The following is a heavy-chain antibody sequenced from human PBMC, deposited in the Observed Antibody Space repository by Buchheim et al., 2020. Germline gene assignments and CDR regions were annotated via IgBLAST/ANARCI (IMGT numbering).Heavy chain of an antibody. D-gene: IGHD1-7*01. CDR2: ISSGATTI. Sequence: EVQLLESGGDLVQPGGSLRLSCAASGFTFSSYEMSWVRQAPGKGLEWVSYISSGATTIYYADSVKGRFTISRANAKNSLFLQMNSLRAEDTAVYYCARDGSNWNFLDYWGQGTL. CDR1: GFTFSSYE. V-gene: IGHV3-48*03. J-gene: IGHJ4*02. CDR3: ARDGSNWNFLDY.